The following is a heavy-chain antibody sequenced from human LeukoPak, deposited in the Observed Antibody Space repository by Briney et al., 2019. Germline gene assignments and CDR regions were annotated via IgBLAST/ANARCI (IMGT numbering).Heavy chain of an antibody. Sequence: ASVKISCKASGYTFTSYGISWVRQAPGQGLEWMGWISAYAQKFQGRVTMTTDTSTSTAYMELRSLRSDDTAVYYCARRFNYYDSSGYYEGFYFDYWGQGTLVTVSS. V-gene: IGHV1-18*01. D-gene: IGHD3-22*01. CDR1: GYTFTSYG. J-gene: IGHJ4*02. CDR3: ARRFNYYDSSGYYEGFYFDY. CDR2: ISAY.